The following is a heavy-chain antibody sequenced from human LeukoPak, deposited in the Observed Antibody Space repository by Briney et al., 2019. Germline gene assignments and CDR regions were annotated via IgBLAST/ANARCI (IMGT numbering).Heavy chain of an antibody. V-gene: IGHV1-18*01. J-gene: IGHJ4*02. CDR1: GYTFTSYG. Sequence: ASVKVSCKASGYTFTSYGISWVRQAPGQGLEWMGWISAYNGNTNYAQKLQGRVTMTTDTSTSTAYMELRSLRSDDTAVYYCASLYYYDSSGYYYPFDYWGQGTLVTVSS. D-gene: IGHD3-22*01. CDR2: ISAYNGNT. CDR3: ASLYYYDSSGYYYPFDY.